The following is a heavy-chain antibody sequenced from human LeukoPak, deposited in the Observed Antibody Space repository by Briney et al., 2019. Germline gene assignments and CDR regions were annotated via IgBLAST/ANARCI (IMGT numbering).Heavy chain of an antibody. D-gene: IGHD6-19*01. Sequence: GGSLRLSCAASGFTFSSYGMHWVRQAPGKGLEWVAVIWYDGSNKYYADSVKGRFTIPRDNSKNTLYLQMNSLRAEDTAVYYCAREPIAVAGYFDYWAREPWSPSPQ. V-gene: IGHV3-33*01. CDR3: AREPIAVAGYFDY. CDR2: IWYDGSNK. CDR1: GFTFSSYG. J-gene: IGHJ4*02.